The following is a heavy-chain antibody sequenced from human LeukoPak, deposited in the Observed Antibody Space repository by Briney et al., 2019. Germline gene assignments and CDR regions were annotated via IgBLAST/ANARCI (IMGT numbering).Heavy chain of an antibody. CDR2: INHSGST. D-gene: IGHD3-3*01. V-gene: IGHV4-34*01. CDR3: AHRFLEWLPDY. Sequence: SETLSLTCAVYGGSFSGYYWSWIRQPPGKGLEWIGEINHSGSTNHNPSLKSRVTISVDTSKNQFSLKLSSVTAADTAVYYCAHRFLEWLPDYWGQGTLVTVSS. CDR1: GGSFSGYY. J-gene: IGHJ4*02.